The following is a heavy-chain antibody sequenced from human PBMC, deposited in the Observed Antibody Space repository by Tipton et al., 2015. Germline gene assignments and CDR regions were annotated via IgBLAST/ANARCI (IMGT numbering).Heavy chain of an antibody. Sequence: LRLSCTVSGGSVSSGSYYWSWIRQPPGKGLEWIGYISYSGSTYYNPSLKSRVTISVDTSKNQFSLKPSSVTAADTAVYYCARSPFKSGYFDYWGQGTLVTVSS. D-gene: IGHD2/OR15-2a*01. CDR3: ARSPFKSGYFDY. V-gene: IGHV4-61*01. J-gene: IGHJ4*02. CDR1: GGSVSSGSYY. CDR2: ISYSGST.